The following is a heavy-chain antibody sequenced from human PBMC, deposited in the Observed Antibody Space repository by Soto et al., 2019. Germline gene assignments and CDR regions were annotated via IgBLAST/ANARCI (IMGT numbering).Heavy chain of an antibody. CDR1: GFTFSSYA. D-gene: IGHD6-19*01. Sequence: GGSLRLSCAASGFTFSSYAMSWVRQAPGKGLEWVSAISGSGGSTYYADSVKGRFTISRDNSKNTLYLQMNSLRAEDTAVYYCARRGGWYSSGWRPPYYYYYGMDVWGQGTTVTVSS. V-gene: IGHV3-23*01. J-gene: IGHJ6*02. CDR2: ISGSGGST. CDR3: ARRGGWYSSGWRPPYYYYYGMDV.